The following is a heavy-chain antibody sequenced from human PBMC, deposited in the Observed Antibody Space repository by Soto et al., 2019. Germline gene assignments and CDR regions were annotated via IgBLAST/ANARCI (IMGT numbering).Heavy chain of an antibody. CDR3: ARDPQWLVRFFDY. D-gene: IGHD6-19*01. Sequence: EVQLVESGGGLVQPGGSLRLSCAASGFTFSSYSMNWVRQAPGKGLEWVSYISSSSSTIYYADSVKGRFTISRDNAKNSLYLQMNSVRAEDTAVYYCARDPQWLVRFFDYWGQGTLVTVSS. CDR2: ISSSSSTI. V-gene: IGHV3-48*01. J-gene: IGHJ4*02. CDR1: GFTFSSYS.